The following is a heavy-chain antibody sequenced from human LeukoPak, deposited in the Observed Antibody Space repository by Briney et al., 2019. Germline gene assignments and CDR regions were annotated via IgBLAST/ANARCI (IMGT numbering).Heavy chain of an antibody. J-gene: IGHJ4*02. D-gene: IGHD6-6*01. CDR2: ISAYNGNT. CDR1: GYAFTSYG. V-gene: IGHV1-18*01. CDR3: ARASLGIAARREDY. Sequence: GASVKVSCKASGYAFTSYGISWVRQAPGQGLEWMGWISAYNGNTNYAQKLQGRVTMTTDTSTSTAYMELRSLRSDDTAVYYCARASLGIAARREDYWGQGTLVTVSS.